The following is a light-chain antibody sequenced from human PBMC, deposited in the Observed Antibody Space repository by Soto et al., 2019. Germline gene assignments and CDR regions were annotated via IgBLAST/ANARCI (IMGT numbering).Light chain of an antibody. J-gene: IGKJ1*01. CDR2: DAS. V-gene: IGKV3-11*01. Sequence: EIVVTQSPATLSLSAGERATLSCWASQSVNRYLVWYQQKPGQAPRLLMYDASKRATGIPARFSGSGSGTDFTLTISSLEPEDFAGYYCQHRFNWPWTFGQGTKVDI. CDR1: QSVNRY. CDR3: QHRFNWPWT.